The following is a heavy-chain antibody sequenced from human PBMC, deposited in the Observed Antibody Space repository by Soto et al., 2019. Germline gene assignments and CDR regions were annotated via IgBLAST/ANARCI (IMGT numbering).Heavy chain of an antibody. J-gene: IGHJ1*01. Sequence: QVQLQESGPGLVKPSQTLSLTCTVSGGPINNSGYYWSWIRQLPGKGLEWIGYVYYSGITNYNPSFESRLTMSVDTSKNQFSLKLNSVTAADTAEYYCARDGFSAEYILHWGQGTLVTVSS. CDR1: GGPINNSGYY. V-gene: IGHV4-31*03. CDR2: VYYSGIT. CDR3: ARDGFSAEYILH.